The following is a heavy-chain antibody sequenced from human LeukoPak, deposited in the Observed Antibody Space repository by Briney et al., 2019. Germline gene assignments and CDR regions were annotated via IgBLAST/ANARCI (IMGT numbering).Heavy chain of an antibody. CDR1: GGTFSSYG. J-gene: IGHJ4*02. CDR3: AKPHYYGSGSYYPSDY. V-gene: IGHV3-23*01. CDR2: ISGSGGST. D-gene: IGHD3-10*01. Sequence: ASVKVSCKASGGTFSSYGMSWVRQAPGKGLEWVSAISGSGGSTYYADSVKGRFTISRDNSKNTLYLQMNSLRAEDTAVYYCAKPHYYGSGSYYPSDYWGQGTLVTVSS.